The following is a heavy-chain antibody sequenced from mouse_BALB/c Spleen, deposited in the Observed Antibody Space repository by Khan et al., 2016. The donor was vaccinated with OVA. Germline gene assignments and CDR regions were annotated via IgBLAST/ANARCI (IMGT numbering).Heavy chain of an antibody. D-gene: IGHD1-1*01. CDR3: TNHGSSSAGFTY. CDR1: GYTFTSYW. CDR2: INPSTDYT. Sequence: VQLQQSGAELAKPGASVKMSCKASGYTFTSYWMHWVKQRPGQGLEWIGYINPSTDYTEYNQKFKDKATLTADKSSSTAYMQRTSLTSEDSAVYDCTNHGSSSAGFTYWGQGTLVTVSA. J-gene: IGHJ3*01. V-gene: IGHV1-7*01.